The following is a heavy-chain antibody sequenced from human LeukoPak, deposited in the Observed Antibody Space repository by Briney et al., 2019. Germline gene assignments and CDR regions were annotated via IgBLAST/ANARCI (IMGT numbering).Heavy chain of an antibody. D-gene: IGHD3-10*01. V-gene: IGHV1-69*05. Sequence: GAAVKVSCKASGGTFSSYAISWVRQAPGQGLEWMGRIIPIFGTANYAQKFQGRVTITTDESTSTAYMELSSLRSEDTAVYYCARATGFSYFRFDYWGQGTLVTVSS. CDR2: IIPIFGTA. CDR1: GGTFSSYA. CDR3: ARATGFSYFRFDY. J-gene: IGHJ4*02.